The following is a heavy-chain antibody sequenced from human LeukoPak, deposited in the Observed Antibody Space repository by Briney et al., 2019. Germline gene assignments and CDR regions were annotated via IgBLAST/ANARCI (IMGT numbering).Heavy chain of an antibody. J-gene: IGHJ4*02. D-gene: IGHD4-17*01. CDR1: GGSISSGSYY. CDR3: AREYGDYEYYFDY. V-gene: IGHV4-61*02. Sequence: SQTLSPTCTVSGGSISSGSYYWSWIRQPAGKGREWMGRIYTSGSTNYNPSLKSRVTISVDTSKNQFSLKLSSVTAADTAVYYCAREYGDYEYYFDYWGQGTLVTVSS. CDR2: IYTSGST.